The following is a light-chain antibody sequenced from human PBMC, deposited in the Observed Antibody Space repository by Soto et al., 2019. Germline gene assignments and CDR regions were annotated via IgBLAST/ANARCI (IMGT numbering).Light chain of an antibody. Sequence: QSVLTQPPSASGSPGQSVTLSFTGTSSDVGGYNYVSWYQQHPAKAPKLMMYEVSKRPSGVPDRFSGAKSRSTASLTVYGLQAEDEADYYWISYAESNNFVFGGGTKVTVL. J-gene: IGLJ2*01. CDR1: SSDVGGYNY. CDR3: ISYAESNNFV. V-gene: IGLV2-8*01. CDR2: EVS.